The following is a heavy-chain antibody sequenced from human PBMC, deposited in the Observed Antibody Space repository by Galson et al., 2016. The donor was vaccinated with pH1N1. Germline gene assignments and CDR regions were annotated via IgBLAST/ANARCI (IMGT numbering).Heavy chain of an antibody. J-gene: IGHJ4*02. CDR1: GFTFDDYA. CDR3: AKVGGYLSGPFDY. Sequence: SLRLSCAASGFTFDDYAMHWVRQAPGKGLEWVSGISWNSGSIGYADSVKGRFTISRDNAKNSLYLQMNSLRAEDTALYYCAKVGGYLSGPFDYWGQGTLATVSS. CDR2: ISWNSGSI. D-gene: IGHD5-12*01. V-gene: IGHV3-9*01.